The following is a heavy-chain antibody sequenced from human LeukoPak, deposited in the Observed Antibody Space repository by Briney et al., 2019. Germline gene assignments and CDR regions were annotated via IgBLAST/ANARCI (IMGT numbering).Heavy chain of an antibody. CDR2: ISSSSSTI. CDR1: GFTFSSYS. D-gene: IGHD2-2*01. V-gene: IGHV3-48*01. J-gene: IGHJ4*02. CDR3: ARTKGSASSYQIVVVPAALDY. Sequence: PGGSLRLSCAASGFTFSSYSMNWVRQAPGKGLEWVSYISSSSSTIYYADSVKGRFTISRDNAKNSLYLQMNSLRAEATAVYYCARTKGSASSYQIVVVPAALDYWGQGTLVTVSS.